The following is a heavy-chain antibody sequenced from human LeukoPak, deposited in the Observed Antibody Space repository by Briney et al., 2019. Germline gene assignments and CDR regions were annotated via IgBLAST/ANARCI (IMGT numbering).Heavy chain of an antibody. J-gene: IGHJ4*02. D-gene: IGHD3-10*01. V-gene: IGHV3-49*03. CDR1: GFTFGYCA. Sequence: GGSLRLSCTASGFTFGYCAMPWFRQAPGKGLEWVGFIRSKTYGGTTEYAASVKGRFTISRDDSKSIAYLQMSSLKTEDTAVYYCTRVCYGSGSYYFEAFDYWGQGTLVTVSS. CDR2: IRSKTYGGTT. CDR3: TRVCYGSGSYYFEAFDY.